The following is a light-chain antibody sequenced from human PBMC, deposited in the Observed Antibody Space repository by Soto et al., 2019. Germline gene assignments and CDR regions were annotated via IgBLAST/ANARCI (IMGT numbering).Light chain of an antibody. CDR3: QSYDSRLSGLYV. CDR1: SSNIGAGYD. V-gene: IGLV1-40*01. CDR2: GNS. Sequence: QSVLTQPPSVSGAPGQRVTISCTGSSSNIGAGYDVHWYQQLPGTAPKLLIYGNSNRPSGVPDRFSGSKSGTSASLAITGLQAEDEADYSCQSYDSRLSGLYVFGTGTKVTVL. J-gene: IGLJ1*01.